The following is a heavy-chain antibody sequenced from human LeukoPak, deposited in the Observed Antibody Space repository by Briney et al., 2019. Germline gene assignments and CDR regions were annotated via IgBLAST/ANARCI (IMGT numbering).Heavy chain of an antibody. CDR2: ITSSSSTI. Sequence: QPGGSLRLSCAASGFTFSSCGMNWVRQAPGKGLEWVSYITSSSSTISYADSVKGRFTISRDNAENSLYLQMNSLRAEDTAIYYCARAEGGNYYYYYYMDVWGKGTTVTVSS. J-gene: IGHJ6*03. CDR1: GFTFSSCG. CDR3: ARAEGGNYYYYYYMDV. V-gene: IGHV3-48*01. D-gene: IGHD3-16*01.